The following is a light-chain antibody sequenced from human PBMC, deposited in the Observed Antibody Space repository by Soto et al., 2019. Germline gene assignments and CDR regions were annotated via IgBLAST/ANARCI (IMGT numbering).Light chain of an antibody. CDR3: QQRSNWPT. CDR1: QSVSSY. CDR2: DAS. Sequence: EIVLTQSPATLSLSPAERSTRSFRASQSVSSYLAWYQHKPGQAPRLLIYDASNRATGIPARFSGSGSGTDFTLTISSLEPEDFAVYYCQQRSNWPTFGQGTKVDIK. V-gene: IGKV3-11*01. J-gene: IGKJ1*01.